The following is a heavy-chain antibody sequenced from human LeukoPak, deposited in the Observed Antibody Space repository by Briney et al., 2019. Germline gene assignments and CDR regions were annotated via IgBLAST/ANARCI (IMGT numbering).Heavy chain of an antibody. CDR1: GFTFSSYW. CDR2: ISGSGGST. V-gene: IGHV3-23*01. D-gene: IGHD6-19*01. J-gene: IGHJ4*02. CDR3: AKDEGLYSSGWPFDY. Sequence: GGSLRLSCAASGFTFSSYWMSWVRQAPGKGLEWVSTISGSGGSTYSADSVKGRFTISRDNSKNTLYLQMNSLRAEDTAVYYCAKDEGLYSSGWPFDYWGQGTLVTVSS.